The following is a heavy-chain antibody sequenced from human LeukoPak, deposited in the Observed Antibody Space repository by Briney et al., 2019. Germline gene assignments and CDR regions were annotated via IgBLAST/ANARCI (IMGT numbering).Heavy chain of an antibody. D-gene: IGHD3-10*01. V-gene: IGHV1-18*01. Sequence: ASVKVSCKASGYTFTSYGISWVRQAPGQGLEWMGWISAYNGNTNYAQKLQGRVTMTTDTSTSTAYMELRGLRSDDTAVYYCARAPVYYYGSGSYYGGDYWGQGTLVTVSS. J-gene: IGHJ4*02. CDR3: ARAPVYYYGSGSYYGGDY. CDR1: GYTFTSYG. CDR2: ISAYNGNT.